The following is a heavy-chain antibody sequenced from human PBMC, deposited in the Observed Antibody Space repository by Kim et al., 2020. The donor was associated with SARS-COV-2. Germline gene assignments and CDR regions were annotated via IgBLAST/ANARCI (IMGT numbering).Heavy chain of an antibody. D-gene: IGHD3-9*01. Sequence: ASVKVSCKASGYTFTSYGISWVRQAPGQGLEWMGWISAYNGNTNYAQKLQGRVTMTTDTSTSTAYMELRSLRSDDTAVYYCARDYERDYDILTGYWDYWGQGTLVTVSS. CDR1: GYTFTSYG. CDR2: ISAYNGNT. V-gene: IGHV1-18*01. J-gene: IGHJ4*02. CDR3: ARDYERDYDILTGYWDY.